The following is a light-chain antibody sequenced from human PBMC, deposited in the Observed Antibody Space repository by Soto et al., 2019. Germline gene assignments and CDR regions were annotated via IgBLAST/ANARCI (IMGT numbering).Light chain of an antibody. J-gene: IGLJ2*01. CDR2: SNN. V-gene: IGLV1-44*01. Sequence: QAVVTQPPSASGTPGQRVTISCSGSSSNIGSNTVNWYQQLPGTAPKLLIYSNNQRPSGVPDRFSGSKSGTSASLAISGLQSEDEADYYCAAWDDSLNGYVVFGGGPSSPS. CDR1: SSNIGSNT. CDR3: AAWDDSLNGYVV.